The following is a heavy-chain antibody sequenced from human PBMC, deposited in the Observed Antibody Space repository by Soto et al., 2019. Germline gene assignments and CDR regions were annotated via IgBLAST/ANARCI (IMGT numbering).Heavy chain of an antibody. D-gene: IGHD6-19*01. CDR2: IIPIFGTA. Sequence: GASVKVSCKASGGTFSSYAISWVRQAPGQGLEWMGGIIPIFGTANYAQKFQGRVTITADESTSTAYMELSSLRSEDTAVYYCARDRSSGWYSHGYWGQGTLVTVSS. J-gene: IGHJ4*02. CDR1: GGTFSSYA. CDR3: ARDRSSGWYSHGY. V-gene: IGHV1-69*13.